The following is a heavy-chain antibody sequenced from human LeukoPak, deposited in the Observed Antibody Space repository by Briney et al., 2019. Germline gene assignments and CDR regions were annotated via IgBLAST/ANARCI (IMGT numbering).Heavy chain of an antibody. CDR1: GFTFDDYA. V-gene: IGHV3-9*01. Sequence: PGRSLRLSCAASGFTFDDYAMHWVRQAPGKGLEWVSGISWNSGSIGYADSVKGRFTISRDNAKNSLYLQMNSLRAEDTALYYCAKGDSGSYFSHWFDPWGQGTLVTVSS. D-gene: IGHD1-26*01. CDR3: AKGDSGSYFSHWFDP. J-gene: IGHJ5*02. CDR2: ISWNSGSI.